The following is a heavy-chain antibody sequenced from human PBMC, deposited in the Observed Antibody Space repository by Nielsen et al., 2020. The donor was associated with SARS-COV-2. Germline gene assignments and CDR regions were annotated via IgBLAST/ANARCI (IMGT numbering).Heavy chain of an antibody. V-gene: IGHV4-30-2*01. J-gene: IGHJ5*02. Sequence: WFRQPPGKGLEWIGYIYHSGSTYYNPSLKSRVTISVDRSKNQFSLKLSSVTAADTAVYYCARFQMYYYDSSGDSNWFDPWGQGTLVTVSS. CDR3: ARFQMYYYDSSGDSNWFDP. CDR2: IYHSGST. D-gene: IGHD3-22*01.